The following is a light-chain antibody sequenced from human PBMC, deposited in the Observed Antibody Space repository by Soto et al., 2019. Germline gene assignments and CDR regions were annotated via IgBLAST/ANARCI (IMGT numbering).Light chain of an antibody. CDR1: QSLNSW. CDR3: QQYNTYS. CDR2: KTS. Sequence: DIQMTQSPSTLSASVGDRVSITCRASQSLNSWLAWYPQKPGKAPKLLIYKTSTLESGVPSRFSGSGSGTEFTLTISHLQPDDFATYYCQQYNTYSFGQGTKLEIK. V-gene: IGKV1-5*03. J-gene: IGKJ2*01.